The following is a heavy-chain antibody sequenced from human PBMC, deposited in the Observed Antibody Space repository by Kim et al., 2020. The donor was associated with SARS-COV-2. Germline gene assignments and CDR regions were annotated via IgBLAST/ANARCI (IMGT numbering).Heavy chain of an antibody. V-gene: IGHV5-51*01. CDR1: GYRFSSYW. Sequence: GESLKISCKGAGYRFSSYWIGWVRQMPGKGLEWMGFIYPGDSDTRYSPSFQGRVTISADKSINTAYLQWTSLEASDTAIFYCARHGGLPGRPLGIDYWGQGTLVTVSS. CDR2: IYPGDSDT. CDR3: ARHGGLPGRPLGIDY. J-gene: IGHJ4*02. D-gene: IGHD6-6*01.